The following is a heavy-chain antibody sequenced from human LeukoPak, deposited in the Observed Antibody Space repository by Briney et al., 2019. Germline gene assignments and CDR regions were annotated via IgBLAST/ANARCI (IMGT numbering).Heavy chain of an antibody. CDR1: GFTFDDYA. V-gene: IGHV3-9*01. J-gene: IGHJ4*02. Sequence: PGGSLRLSCAASGFTFDDYAMHWVRQAPGKGLEWVSGISWNSGSIGYADSVKGRFTISRDNAKNSLYLQMNSLRAEDTALYYCAQGRGYDWGDYFDYWGQGTLVTVSS. CDR2: ISWNSGSI. D-gene: IGHD5-12*01. CDR3: AQGRGYDWGDYFDY.